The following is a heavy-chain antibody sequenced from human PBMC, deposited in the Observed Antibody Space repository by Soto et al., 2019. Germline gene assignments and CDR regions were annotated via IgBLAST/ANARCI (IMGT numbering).Heavy chain of an antibody. CDR2: IGGSGAPT. J-gene: IGHJ4*02. D-gene: IGHD3-10*01. CDR3: ASKLTFGSSSDY. V-gene: IGHV3-23*01. CDR1: GFPLRNYA. Sequence: GVSLRLARATSGFPLRNYAVNWVRQAPGKGLEWVSTIGGSGAPTYYADSVRGRFTISRDNSKNTLYLQMNSLRDEDTAVYFCASKLTFGSSSDYWGQGTLV.